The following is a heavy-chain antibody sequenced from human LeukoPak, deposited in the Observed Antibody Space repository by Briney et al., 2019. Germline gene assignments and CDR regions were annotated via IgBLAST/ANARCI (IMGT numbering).Heavy chain of an antibody. CDR2: ISSSGSTI. J-gene: IGHJ6*02. CDR1: GFTFSSYE. V-gene: IGHV3-48*03. Sequence: GGSLRLSCAASGFTFSSYEMNWVRQAPGKGLEWVSYISSSGSTIYYADSVKGRFTISRDNAKNTLYLQMNSLRAEDTAVYYCARVPGYSGYFYGMDVWGQGTTVTVSS. CDR3: ARVPGYSGYFYGMDV. D-gene: IGHD5-12*01.